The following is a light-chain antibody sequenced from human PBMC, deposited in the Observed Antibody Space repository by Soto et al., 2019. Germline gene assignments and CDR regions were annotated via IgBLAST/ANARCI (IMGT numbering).Light chain of an antibody. Sequence: EMVLTQSPATLYFSPGETATLSCRASQSGGDYLAWYQQRPGLAPRLLIFDASHRAPGVPSRFSGTGSGTEFSLTILGLQPEDFAVYYCHQRSSSLTGGGGTKV. V-gene: IGKV3-11*01. CDR2: DAS. CDR1: QSGGDY. J-gene: IGKJ4*01. CDR3: HQRSSSLT.